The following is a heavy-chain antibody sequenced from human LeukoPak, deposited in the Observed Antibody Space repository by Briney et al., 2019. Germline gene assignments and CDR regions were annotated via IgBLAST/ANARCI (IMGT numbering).Heavy chain of an antibody. CDR1: GGTFSSYA. Sequence: ASVKVSCKASGGTFSSYAISWVRQAPGQGLEWMGVIIAIFGTANYAQKFQGRVTITADESTSTAYMELRSLRSDDTAVYYCARAYDFWSGYYPANYYYYGMDVWGQGTTVTVSS. J-gene: IGHJ6*02. CDR3: ARAYDFWSGYYPANYYYYGMDV. D-gene: IGHD3-3*01. CDR2: IIAIFGTA. V-gene: IGHV1-69*13.